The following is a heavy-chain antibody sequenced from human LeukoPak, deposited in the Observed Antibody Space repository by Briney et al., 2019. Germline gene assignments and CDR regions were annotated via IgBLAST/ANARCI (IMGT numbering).Heavy chain of an antibody. CDR1: GYTFTSYG. J-gene: IGHJ6*03. Sequence: ASVKVSCKASGYTFTSYGISWVRQAPGQGLEWMGWISAYNGNTGYAQKFQGRVTITRNTSISTAYMELSSLRSEDTAVYYCARGLVSSSGWYPLYYYYYMDVWGKGTTVTVSS. CDR3: ARGLVSSSGWYPLYYYYYMDV. CDR2: ISAYNGNT. V-gene: IGHV1-8*03. D-gene: IGHD6-19*01.